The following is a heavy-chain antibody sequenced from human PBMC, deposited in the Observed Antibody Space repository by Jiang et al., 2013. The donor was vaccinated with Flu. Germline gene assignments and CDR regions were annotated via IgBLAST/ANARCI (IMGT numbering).Heavy chain of an antibody. CDR3: ARGRRGSYRHYYGMDV. CDR1: GYV. V-gene: IGHV4-34*01. J-gene: IGHJ6*02. CDR2: VNHSGST. D-gene: IGHD3-16*02. Sequence: GYVLELDPPAPTEGAWSGLGKVNHSGSTNYNRPSKSRVTISVDTSKNQFSLKLSSVTAADTAVYYCARGRRGSYRHYYGMDVWGQGTTVTVSS.